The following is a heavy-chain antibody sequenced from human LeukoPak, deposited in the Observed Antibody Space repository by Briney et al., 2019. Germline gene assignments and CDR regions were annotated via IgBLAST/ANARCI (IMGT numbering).Heavy chain of an antibody. CDR3: ARHVITMVRGVINSYFDY. J-gene: IGHJ4*02. V-gene: IGHV4-39*01. CDR2: IYYSGST. Sequence: SETLSLTCTVSGGPISSSSYYWGWIRQPPGKGLEWIGSIYYSGSTYYNPSLKSRVTISVDTSKNQFSLKLSSVTAADTAVYYCARHVITMVRGVINSYFDYWGQGTLVTVSS. D-gene: IGHD3-10*01. CDR1: GGPISSSSYY.